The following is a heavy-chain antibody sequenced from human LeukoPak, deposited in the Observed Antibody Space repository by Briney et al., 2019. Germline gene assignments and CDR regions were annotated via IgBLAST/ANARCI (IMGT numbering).Heavy chain of an antibody. CDR1: GFTFSGHG. Sequence: PGGSLRLSCAASGFTFSGHGMHWVRQAPGKGLEWVAFLRYDGSIEYYADSVKGRFTISRDNAENTLYLQMNSLRVEDTAVYYCASLTAFGGVIENWLDPWGQGTLVTVSS. D-gene: IGHD3-16*02. CDR2: LRYDGSIE. J-gene: IGHJ5*02. V-gene: IGHV3-30*02. CDR3: ASLTAFGGVIENWLDP.